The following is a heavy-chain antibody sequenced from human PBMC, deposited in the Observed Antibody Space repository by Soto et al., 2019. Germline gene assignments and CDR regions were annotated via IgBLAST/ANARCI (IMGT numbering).Heavy chain of an antibody. CDR1: GGSISNYY. Sequence: SETLSLTCTVSGGSISNYYWSWIRQPAEKRLEWIGRVSSTGSTHYNPSLKSRVTISVDTSKNQVSLNLTSVTAADTAVYYCARGVPAAGTDWFDPWGQGNLVTVSS. CDR3: ARGVPAAGTDWFDP. J-gene: IGHJ5*02. CDR2: VSSTGST. V-gene: IGHV4-4*07. D-gene: IGHD6-13*01.